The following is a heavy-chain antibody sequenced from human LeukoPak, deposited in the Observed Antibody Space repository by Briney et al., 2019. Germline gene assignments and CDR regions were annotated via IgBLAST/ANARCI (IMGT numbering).Heavy chain of an antibody. J-gene: IGHJ4*02. CDR3: AQWHTVDY. D-gene: IGHD2-8*01. V-gene: IGHV3-23*01. Sequence: GGPLSLSCAASGFTFSSAPLSWVRQAPGKGLEWVSVIGGSGGNTNYADSVRGRFTISRDNSKNTLYLQMNSLRAEDTAVYYCAQWHTVDYWGQGTLVTVSS. CDR2: IGGSGGNT. CDR1: GFTFSSAP.